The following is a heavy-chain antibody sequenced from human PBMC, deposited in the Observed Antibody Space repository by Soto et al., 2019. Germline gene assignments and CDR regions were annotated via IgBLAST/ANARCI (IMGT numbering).Heavy chain of an antibody. D-gene: IGHD1-26*01. V-gene: IGHV1-2*02. CDR1: GYTFTGYY. CDR2: INPNSGGT. CDR3: ARDPVVGATPLDY. Sequence: ASVKVSCKASGYTFTGYYMHWVRQAPGQGLEWMGWINPNSGGTNYAQKFQGRVTMTRDTSTSTVYMELSSLRSEDTAVYYCARDPVVGATPLDYWGQGTLVTVSS. J-gene: IGHJ4*02.